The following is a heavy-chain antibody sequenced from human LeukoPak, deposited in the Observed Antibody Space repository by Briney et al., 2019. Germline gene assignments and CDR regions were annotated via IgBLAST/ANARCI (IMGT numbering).Heavy chain of an antibody. CDR3: ARGYCSSTSCYAWFDP. D-gene: IGHD2-2*01. CDR1: GYTFTLYY. CDR2: INPSGGST. V-gene: IGHV1-46*01. J-gene: IGHJ5*02. Sequence: ASVKVSCKASGYTFTLYYMHWVRQAPGQGLEWMGTINPSGGSTRYAQRFQGRVTMTRDTSTSTVDMELSSLRSEDTAVYYCARGYCSSTSCYAWFDPWGQGTLVTVSS.